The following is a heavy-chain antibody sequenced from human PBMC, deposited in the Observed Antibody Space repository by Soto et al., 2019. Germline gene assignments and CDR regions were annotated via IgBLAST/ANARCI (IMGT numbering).Heavy chain of an antibody. V-gene: IGHV1-18*01. J-gene: IGHJ4*02. CDR2: ISAYNGNT. CDR3: ARLMVLGVVVAAYYDSSGYYFDD. CDR1: GYTFTSYG. D-gene: IGHD3-22*01. Sequence: ASVKVSCKASGYTFTSYGISWVRQAPGQGLEWMGWISAYNGNTNYAQKLQGRVTMTTDTSTSTAYMELRSLRSDDTAVYYCARLMVLGVVVAAYYDSSGYYFDDWGQGTLVTVSS.